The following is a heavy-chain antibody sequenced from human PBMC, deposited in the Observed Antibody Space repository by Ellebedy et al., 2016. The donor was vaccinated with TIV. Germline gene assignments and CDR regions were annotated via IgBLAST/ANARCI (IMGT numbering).Heavy chain of an antibody. V-gene: IGHV3-33*08. J-gene: IGHJ4*02. CDR3: SRGWSTPDS. D-gene: IGHD2-15*01. Sequence: GESLKISCAASGFTFDNYGIHWVRQAPGKGLEWVAVIWYDESNEYYADSVKGRFTISRDNSKNTLYLQMNSLRAEDTAVYFCSRGWSTPDSWGQGTLVIVSS. CDR2: IWYDESNE. CDR1: GFTFDNYG.